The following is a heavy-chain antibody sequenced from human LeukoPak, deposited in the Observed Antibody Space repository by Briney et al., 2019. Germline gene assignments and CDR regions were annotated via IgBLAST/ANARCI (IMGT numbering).Heavy chain of an antibody. CDR2: IIPIFGTA. CDR1: GGTFTSYA. J-gene: IGHJ3*02. CDR3: ARSIAAAGLDAFDI. D-gene: IGHD6-13*01. Sequence: SVKVSCKASGGTFTSYAISWVRQAPGQGLEWMGRIIPIFGTANYAQKFQGRVTITTDESTSTAYMELSSLRSEDTAVYYCARSIAAAGLDAFDIWGQGTMVTVSS. V-gene: IGHV1-69*05.